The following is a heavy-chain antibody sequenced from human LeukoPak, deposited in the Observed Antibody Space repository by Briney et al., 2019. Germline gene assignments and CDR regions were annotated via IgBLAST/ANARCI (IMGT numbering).Heavy chain of an antibody. CDR3: ATYYYESGTLRY. CDR1: GGSINSSRYY. Sequence: SETLSLTCTVSGGSINSSRYYWGWIRQPPGKGLEWIANIYYSGSTYYNPSLKSRVTISVDTSKNQLSLRLRSVAAADTAVYYCATYYYESGTLRYWGQGTLVTVSS. CDR2: IYYSGST. J-gene: IGHJ4*02. V-gene: IGHV4-39*01. D-gene: IGHD3-10*01.